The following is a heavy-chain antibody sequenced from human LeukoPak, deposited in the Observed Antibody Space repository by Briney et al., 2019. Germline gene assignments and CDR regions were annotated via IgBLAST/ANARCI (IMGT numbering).Heavy chain of an antibody. CDR2: MYHNRGT. V-gene: IGHV4-38-2*01. CDR1: GYSISSGYY. D-gene: IGHD3-10*01. CDR3: ASYHASGVSAYDYFGMDV. J-gene: IGHJ6*04. Sequence: SETLSLTCAVSGYSISSGYYWGWIRQPPGKGLEWIGSMYHNRGTYYNPSLKSRVTISMDTSKNQFSLRLSSVTAADTAVYYCASYHASGVSAYDYFGMDVWGKGTTVTVSS.